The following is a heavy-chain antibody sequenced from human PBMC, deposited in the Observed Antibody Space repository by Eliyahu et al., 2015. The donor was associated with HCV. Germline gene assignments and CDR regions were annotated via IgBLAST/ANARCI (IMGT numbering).Heavy chain of an antibody. D-gene: IGHD6-6*01. J-gene: IGHJ4*02. CDR2: ISSSGGGT. CDR1: GFPXXXYA. V-gene: IGHV3-23*01. CDR3: AKLIDESSSGNYFDY. Sequence: EVQLLESGGDLVQPGGSLRLSCAASGFPXXXYAMSWVRQAPGKGLEWLSAISSSGGGTFHADSVKGRFTXSRDNSKDTFYLQMDSLRVDDTAVYFCAKLIDESSSGNYFDYWGQGTQVTVSS.